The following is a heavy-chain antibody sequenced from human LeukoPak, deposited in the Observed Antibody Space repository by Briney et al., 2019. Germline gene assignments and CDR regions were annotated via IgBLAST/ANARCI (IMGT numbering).Heavy chain of an antibody. Sequence: SETLSLTCTVSCVSISSYYWSWIRQPPGKGLEWIGYIFYSGSTNYNPSLKSRVTISVDTSKNQFSLKLSSVTAADTAVYYCASSIAVAGTGWFDPWGQGTLVTVSS. CDR2: IFYSGST. J-gene: IGHJ5*02. V-gene: IGHV4-59*01. CDR3: ASSIAVAGTGWFDP. D-gene: IGHD6-19*01. CDR1: CVSISSYY.